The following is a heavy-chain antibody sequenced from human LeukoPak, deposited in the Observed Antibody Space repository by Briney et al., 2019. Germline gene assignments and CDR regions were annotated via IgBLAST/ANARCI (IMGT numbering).Heavy chain of an antibody. CDR3: ARDWSADVTYYGADV. D-gene: IGHD6-13*01. CDR2: IKHDGGEK. V-gene: IGHV3-7*01. CDR1: GFTFNTYW. J-gene: IGHJ6*02. Sequence: PGGSLRLSCAVYGFTFNTYWMRWVRQAPGKGMEWVANIKHDGGEKYFVDSVKGRFTISRDNAKNSLYLQMNSLRAEDTAVYYCARDWSADVTYYGADVWGQGTTVTVSS.